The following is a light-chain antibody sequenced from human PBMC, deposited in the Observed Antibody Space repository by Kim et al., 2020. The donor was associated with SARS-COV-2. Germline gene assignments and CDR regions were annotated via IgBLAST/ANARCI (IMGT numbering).Light chain of an antibody. CDR2: GAS. CDR3: QXXNSWPRT. J-gene: IGKJ1*01. V-gene: IGKV3-15*01. Sequence: PGERATXXGRXXQSXXSNLXWYXXXXGQVPXLLIXGASTRATGIPARFSGSGSGTEFILTISSLQSXXFAVYYCQXXNSWPRTFGQGTXVDIK. CDR1: QSXXSN.